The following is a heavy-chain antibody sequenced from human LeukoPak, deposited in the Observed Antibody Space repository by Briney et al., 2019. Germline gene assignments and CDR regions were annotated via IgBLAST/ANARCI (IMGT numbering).Heavy chain of an antibody. D-gene: IGHD2-2*01. Sequence: KPSETLSLTCTVSGGSISSSSYYWGWIRQPPGKGLEWIGSIYYSGSTYYNPSLKSRVTISVDTSKNQFSLKLSSVTAADTAVYYCARVLGRVPAALREYYFDYWGQGTLVTVSS. CDR1: GGSISSSSYY. CDR3: ARVLGRVPAALREYYFDY. J-gene: IGHJ4*02. CDR2: IYYSGST. V-gene: IGHV4-39*07.